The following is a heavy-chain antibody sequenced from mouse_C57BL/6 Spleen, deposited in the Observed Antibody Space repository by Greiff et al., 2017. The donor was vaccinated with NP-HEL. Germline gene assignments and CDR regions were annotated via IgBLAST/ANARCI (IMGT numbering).Heavy chain of an antibody. J-gene: IGHJ2*01. CDR2: IRNKANGYTT. V-gene: IGHV7-3*01. D-gene: IGHD1-1*01. Sequence: EVQLVESGGGLVQPGGSLSLSCAASGFTFTDYYMSWVRQPPGKALEWLGFIRNKANGYTTEYSASVKGRFTISRDNSQSILYLQMNALRAEDSATYYCARYNYGSNFDYWGQGTTLTVSS. CDR1: GFTFTDYY. CDR3: ARYNYGSNFDY.